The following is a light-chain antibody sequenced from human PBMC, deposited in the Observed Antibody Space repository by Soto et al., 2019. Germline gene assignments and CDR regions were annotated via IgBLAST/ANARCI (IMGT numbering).Light chain of an antibody. CDR1: QDIAIY. V-gene: IGKV1-9*01. J-gene: IGKJ1*01. Sequence: IRVTKSPSSLSASVGDRVTITCRASQDIAIYLAWYQQKPGEAPKLLIYAASTLESGVPSRFSGSGSGTEFTLTISSLQPDDFATYYCQQYNSYSWTFGQGTKVDIK. CDR3: QQYNSYSWT. CDR2: AAS.